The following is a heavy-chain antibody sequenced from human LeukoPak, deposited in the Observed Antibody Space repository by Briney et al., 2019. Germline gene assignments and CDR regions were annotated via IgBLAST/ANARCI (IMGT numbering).Heavy chain of an antibody. J-gene: IGHJ6*02. CDR3: ARSVSMVRGVHPYGMDV. CDR2: ISSSSSYI. Sequence: GGSLRLSCAASGFTFSSYSMNWVRQAPGKGLECVSSISSSSSYIYYADSVKGRFTISRDNAKNSLYLQMNSLRAEDTAVYYCARSVSMVRGVHPYGMDVWGQGTTVTVSS. CDR1: GFTFSSYS. D-gene: IGHD3-10*01. V-gene: IGHV3-21*01.